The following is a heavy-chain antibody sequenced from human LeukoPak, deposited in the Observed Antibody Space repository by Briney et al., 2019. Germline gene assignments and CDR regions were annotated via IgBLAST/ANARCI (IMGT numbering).Heavy chain of an antibody. D-gene: IGHD1-14*01. CDR1: GGSISSSNYY. V-gene: IGHV4-39*07. CDR2: IYYSGST. J-gene: IGHJ4*02. CDR3: ARVIFRRTPADY. Sequence: SETLSLTCTVSGGSISSSNYYWGWIRQPPGKGLEWIGSIYYSGSTYYNPSLKSRVTISVDTSKNQFSLKLSSVTAADTAVYYCARVIFRRTPADYWGQGTLVTVSS.